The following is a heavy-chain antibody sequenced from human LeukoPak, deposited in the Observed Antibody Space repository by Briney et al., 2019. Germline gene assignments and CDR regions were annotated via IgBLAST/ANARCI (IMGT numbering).Heavy chain of an antibody. Sequence: GASVKVSCKASGYTFTSYDINWVRQATGQGLEWMGWMNPNSGNTGYAQKFQGRVTMTRNTSISTAYVELSSLRSEDTAVYYCARVPPTKYCSGGSCYYQHWGQGTLVTVSS. D-gene: IGHD2-15*01. CDR3: ARVPPTKYCSGGSCYYQH. J-gene: IGHJ1*01. V-gene: IGHV1-8*01. CDR1: GYTFTSYD. CDR2: MNPNSGNT.